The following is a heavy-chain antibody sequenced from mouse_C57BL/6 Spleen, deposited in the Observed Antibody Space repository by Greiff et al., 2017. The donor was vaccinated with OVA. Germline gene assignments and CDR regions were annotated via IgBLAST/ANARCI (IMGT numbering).Heavy chain of an antibody. CDR1: GFNIKDDY. CDR2: IDPENGDT. V-gene: IGHV14-4*01. J-gene: IGHJ1*03. D-gene: IGHD2-5*01. Sequence: VQLQQSGAELVRPGASVKLSCTASGFNIKDDYMHWVKQRPEQGLEWIGWIDPENGDTEYASKFQGKATITADTSSNTAYLQLSSLTSEDTAVYYCTTSNYGYFDVWGIGTTVTVSS. CDR3: TTSNYGYFDV.